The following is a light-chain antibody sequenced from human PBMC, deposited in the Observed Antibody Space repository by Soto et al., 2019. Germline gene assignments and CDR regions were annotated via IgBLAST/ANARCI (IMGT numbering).Light chain of an antibody. Sequence: EIVLTQSPATLSSFPGDRVTLSCRASQAVNTRLAWYQHKPGQAPRLLIYLASNRAAGVPARFSGSGSGTDFTLTISEEPEDFAVYYCHQRQSWPRTFGQGTKVDIK. CDR3: HQRQSWPRT. CDR1: QAVNTR. CDR2: LAS. J-gene: IGKJ1*01. V-gene: IGKV3-11*01.